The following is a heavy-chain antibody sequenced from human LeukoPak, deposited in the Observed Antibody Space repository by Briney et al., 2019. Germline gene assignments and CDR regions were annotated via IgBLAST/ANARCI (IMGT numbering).Heavy chain of an antibody. J-gene: IGHJ5*02. D-gene: IGHD2-2*01. CDR2: IYYSGST. V-gene: IGHV4-39*07. CDR3: ARLRYCSSTSCP. CDR1: GGSISSSSYY. Sequence: PSETLSLTCTVSGGSISSSSYYWGWIRQPPGKGLEWIGSIYYSGSTYYNPSLKSRVTISVDTSKNQFSLKLSSVTAADTAVYYCARLRYCSSTSCPWGQGTLVTVSS.